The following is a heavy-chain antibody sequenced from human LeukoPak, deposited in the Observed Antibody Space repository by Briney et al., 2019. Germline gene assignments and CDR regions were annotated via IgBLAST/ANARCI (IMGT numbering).Heavy chain of an antibody. CDR1: GGSISSGGYY. CDR2: IYYSGST. CDR3: ARSAPFYGTRY. V-gene: IGHV4-31*03. D-gene: IGHD3-16*01. J-gene: IGHJ4*02. Sequence: SETLSPTCSVSGGSISSGGYYWNWIRQHPGKGLESIGCIYYSGSTYYNPSLKSRVTISVDTSKNQFSLKLNSVTAADTAVYYCARSAPFYGTRYWGQGTLVTVSS.